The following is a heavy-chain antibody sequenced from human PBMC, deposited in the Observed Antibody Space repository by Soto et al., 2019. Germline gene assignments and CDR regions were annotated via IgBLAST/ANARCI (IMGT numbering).Heavy chain of an antibody. CDR1: GFTFSSYS. D-gene: IGHD3-22*01. V-gene: IGHV3-48*02. J-gene: IGHJ6*02. CDR2: ISSSSSTI. Sequence: GGSLRLSCAASGFTFSSYSMNWVRQAPGKGLEWVSDISSSSSTIYYADSVKGRFTISRDNAKNSLYLQMNSLRDEDTAVYYCARDSDATYDSSGYSPYYYYGMDVWGQGTTVTVSS. CDR3: ARDSDATYDSSGYSPYYYYGMDV.